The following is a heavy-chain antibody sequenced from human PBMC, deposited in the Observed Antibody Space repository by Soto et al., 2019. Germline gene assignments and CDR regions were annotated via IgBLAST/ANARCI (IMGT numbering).Heavy chain of an antibody. V-gene: IGHV1-8*01. CDR1: GYTFTSYD. Sequence: QVQLVQSGAEVKKPGASVKVSCKASGYTFTSYDINWVRQATGQGLEWMGWMNPNSGNTGYAQKFQGRVTMTRNTSISPADMELSSGRSEDTAVYYCARGYTVVTPSDGYYYYYGMGVWGQGTTVTVSS. CDR2: MNPNSGNT. J-gene: IGHJ6*02. CDR3: ARGYTVVTPSDGYYYYYGMGV. D-gene: IGHD2-21*02.